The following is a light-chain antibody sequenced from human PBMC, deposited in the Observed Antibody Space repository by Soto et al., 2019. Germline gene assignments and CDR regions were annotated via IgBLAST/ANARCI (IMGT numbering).Light chain of an antibody. J-gene: IGLJ1*01. CDR1: SSDVGAYNH. Sequence: QSALTQPASVSGSPGQSITISCTGTSSDVGAYNHVAWYQQHPGKAPKFMIYEVSNRPSWVSNRFSGSKSGNTASLTISGLQAEDEADYYCISYTGSSTSYVFGTGTKLTVL. CDR2: EVS. CDR3: ISYTGSSTSYV. V-gene: IGLV2-14*01.